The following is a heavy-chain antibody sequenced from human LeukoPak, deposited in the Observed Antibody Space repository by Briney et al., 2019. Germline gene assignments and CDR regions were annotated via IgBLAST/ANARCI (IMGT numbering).Heavy chain of an antibody. J-gene: IGHJ4*02. CDR2: INPNSGGT. CDR3: ARAPTIAVAGHFDY. D-gene: IGHD6-19*01. CDR1: GYTFIAYY. V-gene: IGHV1-2*02. Sequence: PGASVKVSCTASGYTFIAYYMHWVRQAPGQGLEWMGWINPNSGGTNYAQKFQRRVTMTRDTSISTAYMELSRLRSDDTAVYYCARAPTIAVAGHFDYWGQGTLVTVSS.